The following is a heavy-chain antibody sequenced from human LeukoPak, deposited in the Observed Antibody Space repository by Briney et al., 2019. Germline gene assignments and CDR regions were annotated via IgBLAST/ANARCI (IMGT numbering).Heavy chain of an antibody. CDR1: GYTFTSYD. CDR3: ARGVSIWFGELPL. CDR2: MNPNSGNT. D-gene: IGHD3-10*01. V-gene: IGHV1-8*01. J-gene: IGHJ4*02. Sequence: AASVKVSCKASGYTFTSYDINWVRQATGQGLEWMGWMNPNSGNTGYAQKFQGRVTMTRNTSISTAYMELSSLRSEDTAVYYCARGVSIWFGELPLWGQGTLVTVSS.